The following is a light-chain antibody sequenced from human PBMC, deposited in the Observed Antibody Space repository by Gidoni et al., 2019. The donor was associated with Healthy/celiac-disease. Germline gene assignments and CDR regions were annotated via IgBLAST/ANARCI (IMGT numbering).Light chain of an antibody. CDR3: QQSYSTPRST. CDR1: QSISSY. V-gene: IGKV1-39*01. Sequence: EIHMTQSPSSLAASVGDRVTITCRASQSISSYLNWYQEKPGKAPKLLIYAASSLQSGVPSRYSGSGSGTDFTLTISSLQPEDFATYYCQQSYSTPRSTFGQGTKLEIK. CDR2: AAS. J-gene: IGKJ2*01.